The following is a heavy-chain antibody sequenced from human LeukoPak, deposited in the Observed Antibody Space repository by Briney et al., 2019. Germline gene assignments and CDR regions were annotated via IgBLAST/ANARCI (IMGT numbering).Heavy chain of an antibody. J-gene: IGHJ5*02. Sequence: SETLSLTCTVSGGSISSHYWSWIRQPPGKGLEWIGYIYYSGSTNYNPSLKSRVTISVDTSKNQFSLKLSSVTAADTAVYCCARTLTVTTRFDPWGQGTLVTVSS. V-gene: IGHV4-59*11. CDR3: ARTLTVTTRFDP. D-gene: IGHD4-11*01. CDR2: IYYSGST. CDR1: GGSISSHY.